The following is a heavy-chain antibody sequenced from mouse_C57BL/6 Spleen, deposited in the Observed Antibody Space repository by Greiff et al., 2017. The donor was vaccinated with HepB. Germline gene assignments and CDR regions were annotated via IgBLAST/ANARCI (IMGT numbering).Heavy chain of an antibody. CDR3: ARSGLRPSYFDV. J-gene: IGHJ1*03. Sequence: EVKLQESGGDLVKPGGSLKLSCAASGFTFSSYGMSWVRQTPDKRLEWVATISSGGSYTYYPDSVKGRFTISRDNAKNTLYLQMSSLKSEDTAMYYCARSGLRPSYFDVWGTGTTVTVSS. CDR2: ISSGGSYT. V-gene: IGHV5-6*01. D-gene: IGHD1-2*01. CDR1: GFTFSSYG.